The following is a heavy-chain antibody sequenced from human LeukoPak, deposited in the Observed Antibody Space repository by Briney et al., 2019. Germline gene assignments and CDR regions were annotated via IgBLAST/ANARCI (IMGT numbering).Heavy chain of an antibody. CDR1: GGSFSGYY. CDR3: ARVALRAQAGMDV. Sequence: PSETLSLTCAVYGGSFSGYYWSWIRQPPGKGLEWIGEINHSGSTNYNPSLKSRVTISVDTSKNQFSLKLSSVTAADTAVYYCARVALRAQAGMDVWGKRTTVTVSS. J-gene: IGHJ6*04. CDR2: INHSGST. V-gene: IGHV4-34*01.